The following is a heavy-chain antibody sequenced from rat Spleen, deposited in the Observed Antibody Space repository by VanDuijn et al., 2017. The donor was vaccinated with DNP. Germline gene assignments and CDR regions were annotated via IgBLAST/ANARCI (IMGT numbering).Heavy chain of an antibody. CDR3: ARKGTTGLTPFDY. CDR1: GFTFSDYA. CDR2: ISYDGSRT. Sequence: EVQLVESGGDLVQPGRSLILSCAASGFTFSDYAMAWVRQAPKKGLEWVATISYDGSRTYYRDSVKGRFTISRDNAKSTLYLQMDSLRSEDTATYYCARKGTTGLTPFDYWGQGVLVTVSS. J-gene: IGHJ2*01. D-gene: IGHD1-4*01. V-gene: IGHV5-17*01.